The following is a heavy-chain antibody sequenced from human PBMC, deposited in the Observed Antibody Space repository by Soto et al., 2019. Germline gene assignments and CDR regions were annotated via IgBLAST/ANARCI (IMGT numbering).Heavy chain of an antibody. CDR2: ISYDGSNK. D-gene: IGHD6-19*01. Sequence: VQLVESGGGVVQPGRSLRLSCAASGFTFSSYAMHWVRQAPGKGLEWVAVISYDGSNKYYADSVKGRFTISRDNSKNTLYLQMNSLRAEDTAVYYCARWKQWLGYFDYWGQGTLVTVSS. J-gene: IGHJ4*02. V-gene: IGHV3-30-3*01. CDR1: GFTFSSYA. CDR3: ARWKQWLGYFDY.